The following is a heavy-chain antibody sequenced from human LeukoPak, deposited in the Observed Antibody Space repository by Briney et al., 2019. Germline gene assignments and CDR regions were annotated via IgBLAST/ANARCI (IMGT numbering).Heavy chain of an antibody. D-gene: IGHD5-18*01. CDR1: GGSVSSGSYY. V-gene: IGHV4-61*01. CDR2: IYYSGST. Sequence: SETLSLTCTVSGGSVSSGSYYWSWIRQPPGKGLEWIGYIYYSGSTNYNPSLKSRVTISVDTSKNQLSLKLSSVTAADTAVYYCARDRTDTAMVGFDYWGQGTLVTVSS. CDR3: ARDRTDTAMVGFDY. J-gene: IGHJ4*02.